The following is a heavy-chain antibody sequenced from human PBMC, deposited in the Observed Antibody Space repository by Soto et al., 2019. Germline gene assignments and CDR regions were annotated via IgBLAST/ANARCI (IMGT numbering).Heavy chain of an antibody. Sequence: GGSLRLSCLASGFTFSDFAMTWVRHVPGGGLEWVASLDGAGGSTYYAESVRGRFSISRDNSQNTLFLQMKRLTVDDTAIYYCAAPRDEYGSGVSWFTYGMDIWGQGTTVTVSS. V-gene: IGHV3-23*01. D-gene: IGHD3-10*01. CDR1: GFTFSDFA. CDR2: LDGAGGST. J-gene: IGHJ6*02. CDR3: AAPRDEYGSGVSWFTYGMDI.